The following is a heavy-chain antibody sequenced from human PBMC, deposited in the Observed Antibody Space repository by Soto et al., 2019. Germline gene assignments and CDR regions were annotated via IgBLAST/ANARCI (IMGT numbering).Heavy chain of an antibody. V-gene: IGHV3-23*01. Sequence: GGSLRLSCTASGFTFSNYAMSWVRQAPGKGLEWVSTISGGGDSTYYADSVKGRFTISRDNSKNTLYLQVNSLRAEDTAAYYCAKRSLTPAAMKSPFDYWGQGTLVTVSS. CDR2: ISGGGDST. CDR3: AKRSLTPAAMKSPFDY. CDR1: GFTFSNYA. D-gene: IGHD2-2*01. J-gene: IGHJ4*02.